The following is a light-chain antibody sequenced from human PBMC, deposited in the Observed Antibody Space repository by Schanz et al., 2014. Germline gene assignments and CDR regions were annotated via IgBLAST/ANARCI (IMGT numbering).Light chain of an antibody. Sequence: QSALTQPASVSGSPGQSITISCTGTSSDVGSYKLVSWYQQHPGKAPKLMIYEGSKRPSGVSHRFSGSKSGNTASLTISGLQAEDEADYYCCSFGGDTNLMIFGGGTKLTVL. CDR1: SSDVGSYKL. CDR3: CSFGGDTNLMI. V-gene: IGLV2-23*03. CDR2: EGS. J-gene: IGLJ2*01.